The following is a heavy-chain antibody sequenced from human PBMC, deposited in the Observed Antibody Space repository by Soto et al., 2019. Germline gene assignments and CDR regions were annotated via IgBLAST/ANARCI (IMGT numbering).Heavy chain of an antibody. CDR1: GAPITSGAYS. J-gene: IGHJ5*02. D-gene: IGHD2-21*02. CDR2: IYQSGST. CDR3: ARDMSGCSSSDCYLSGWFDP. Sequence: SETLSLTCTVSGAPITSGAYSWSWIRQPPGKGLEWIGFIYQSGSTHYNPSLKSRVTISVDRSKNHFSLQLTSLTAADTAVYYCARDMSGCSSSDCYLSGWFDPWGPGTLVPVSS. V-gene: IGHV4-30-2*01.